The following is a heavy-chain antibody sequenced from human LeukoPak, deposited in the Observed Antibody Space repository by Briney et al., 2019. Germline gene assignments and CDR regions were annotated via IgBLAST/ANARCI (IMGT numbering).Heavy chain of an antibody. D-gene: IGHD3-16*01. CDR1: GGTFSSYA. V-gene: IGHV1-69*04. Sequence: SVKVSCKASGGTFSSYAISWVRQAPGQGLEWMGRIIPILGIAKYAQKFQGRVTITADKSTSTAYMELSSLRSEDTAVYCCARDPYYDYVWGSYTDAFDIWGQGTMVTVSS. J-gene: IGHJ3*02. CDR3: ARDPYYDYVWGSYTDAFDI. CDR2: IIPILGIA.